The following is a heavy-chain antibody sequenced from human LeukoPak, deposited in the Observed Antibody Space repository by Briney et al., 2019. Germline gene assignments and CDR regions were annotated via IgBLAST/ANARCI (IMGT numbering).Heavy chain of an antibody. Sequence: SETLSLTCTVSGGSISSYYWSWIRQPAGKGLEWIGRIYTSGSTNYNPSLKSRVTMTRDTSTSTVYMELSSLRSEDTAVYYCARYSGSYLDWGQGTLVTVSS. V-gene: IGHV4-4*07. D-gene: IGHD1-26*01. J-gene: IGHJ4*02. CDR1: GGSISSYY. CDR2: IYTSGST. CDR3: ARYSGSYLD.